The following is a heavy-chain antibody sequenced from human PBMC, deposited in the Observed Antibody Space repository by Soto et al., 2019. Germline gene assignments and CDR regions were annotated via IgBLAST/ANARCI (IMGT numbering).Heavy chain of an antibody. J-gene: IGHJ4*02. CDR1: GYTFAAYY. V-gene: IGHV1-2*02. D-gene: IGHD4-17*01. CDR2: IKPTSGGT. Sequence: QVQLVQSGAEVKKPGASVKVSCKTSGYTFAAYYIHWIRQAPGQGLEWMGWIKPTSGGTVYAQNLQDRVTMTRDTCISAAYMELRMLNYDDTAVYYCARDPDYGDYWGYFFDSWGQGTPVTVSS. CDR3: ARDPDYGDYWGYFFDS.